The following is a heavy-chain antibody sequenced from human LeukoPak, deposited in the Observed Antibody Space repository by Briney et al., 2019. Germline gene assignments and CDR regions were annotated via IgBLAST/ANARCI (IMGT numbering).Heavy chain of an antibody. Sequence: PSETLSLTCAVYGGSFSGYYWSWIRQPPGMGLEWIGEINHSGSTNYNPSLKSRVTISVDTSKNQFSLKLSSVTAADTAVYYCARGRVKWLLNYWGQGTLVTVSS. CDR3: ARGRVKWLLNY. J-gene: IGHJ4*02. D-gene: IGHD3-22*01. CDR2: INHSGST. CDR1: GGSFSGYY. V-gene: IGHV4-34*01.